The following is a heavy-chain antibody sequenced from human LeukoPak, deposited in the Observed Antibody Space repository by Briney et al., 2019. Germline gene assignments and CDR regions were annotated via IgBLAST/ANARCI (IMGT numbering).Heavy chain of an antibody. CDR1: GFTFSGFG. D-gene: IGHD3-10*01. CDR3: AKGRGVGNTEYLDV. V-gene: IGHV3-30*02. J-gene: IGHJ2*01. CDR2: IHTDQTIQ. Sequence: GGSLRLSCAASGFTFSGFGMHWVRQAPGKGLEWVAYIHTDQTIQYYADSVKGRFTISRDNSKNTLYLQMNSLRAEDTATYYCAKGRGVGNTEYLDVWGRGTPLTVSP.